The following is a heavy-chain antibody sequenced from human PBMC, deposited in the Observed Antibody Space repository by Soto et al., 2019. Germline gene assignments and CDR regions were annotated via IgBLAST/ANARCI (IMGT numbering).Heavy chain of an antibody. J-gene: IGHJ6*02. D-gene: IGHD6-19*01. Sequence: SETLSLTCTVSGGSIRSYWWSWIRQPPGKGLEWIGNIYYSGSTNYNPSLKSRVTISVDTSKNQFSLKLSSVTAADTAVYYCARSGARVAGPSYYYYYGMDVWGQGTTVTVSS. CDR3: ARSGARVAGPSYYYYYGMDV. CDR1: GGSIRSYW. V-gene: IGHV4-59*08. CDR2: IYYSGST.